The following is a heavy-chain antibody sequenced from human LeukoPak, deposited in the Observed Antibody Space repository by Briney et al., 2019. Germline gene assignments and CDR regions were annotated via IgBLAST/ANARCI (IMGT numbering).Heavy chain of an antibody. V-gene: IGHV3-23*01. CDR2: ISGSGGST. D-gene: IGHD1-26*01. J-gene: IGHJ4*02. Sequence: GGSLRLSCAASGFTFSSYAMSWVRQAPGKGLEWVSAISGSGGSTYYADSVKGRFTISRDNSKNTLYLQMNSLRAEDTAVYYCAKDTLRVGATRCYFDYWGQGTLVTVSS. CDR1: GFTFSSYA. CDR3: AKDTLRVGATRCYFDY.